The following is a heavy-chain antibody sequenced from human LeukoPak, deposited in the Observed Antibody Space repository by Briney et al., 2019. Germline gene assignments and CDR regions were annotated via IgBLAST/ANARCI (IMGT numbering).Heavy chain of an antibody. CDR2: IYYSGST. Sequence: PSETLSLTCTVSGGSISSGGYYWSWIRQHPGKGLEWIGYIYYSGSTYYNPSLKSRVTIPVDTSKNQFSLKLSSVTAADTAVYYCARHGSHYSSIAANNWFDPWGQGTLVTVSS. D-gene: IGHD6-6*01. J-gene: IGHJ5*02. CDR3: ARHGSHYSSIAANNWFDP. CDR1: GGSISSGGYY. V-gene: IGHV4-31*03.